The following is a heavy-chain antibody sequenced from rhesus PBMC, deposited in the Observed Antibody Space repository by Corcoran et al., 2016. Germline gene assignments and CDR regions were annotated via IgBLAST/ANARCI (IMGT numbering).Heavy chain of an antibody. CDR1: GYTFTAYY. J-gene: IGHJ4*01. V-gene: IGHV1-111*02. D-gene: IGHD6-37*01. CDR2: VDPEDGEA. Sequence: EVQLVQSGAEVKKPGASVTISCKASGYTFTAYYLPWVRQAPGKGLEWMGRVDPEDGEAIHAQKCQDRVTITADTSTDTAYMELSSLRSEDTAVYYCATRIAVAMDYWGQGVLVTVSS. CDR3: ATRIAVAMDY.